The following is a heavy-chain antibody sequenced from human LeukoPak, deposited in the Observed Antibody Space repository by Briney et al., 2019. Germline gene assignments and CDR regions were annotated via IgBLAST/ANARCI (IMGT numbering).Heavy chain of an antibody. J-gene: IGHJ4*02. CDR1: GYTITSYY. Sequence: ASVKVSCKASGYTITSYYMHWVRQAPGQGLEWMGIINPSGGSTSYEQKFQGRVTMTGDMSTSTVYMELSSLRSEDTAVYYCARGRWSPPFDFWGQGTLVTVSS. D-gene: IGHD4-23*01. CDR2: INPSGGST. V-gene: IGHV1-46*01. CDR3: ARGRWSPPFDF.